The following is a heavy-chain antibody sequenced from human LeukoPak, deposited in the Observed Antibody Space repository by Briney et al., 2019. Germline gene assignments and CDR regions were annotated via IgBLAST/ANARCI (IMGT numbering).Heavy chain of an antibody. CDR1: GYTFTGYY. CDR2: INPNSGGT. V-gene: IGHV1-2*02. Sequence: ASVKVSCKASGYTFTGYYMHWVRQAPGQGLEWMGWINPNSGGTNYAQKFQGRVTMTRDTSISTAYMELSRLRSDDTAVYYCARDIGYCSGGSCYEAPLRIDYWGQGTLVTVSS. D-gene: IGHD2-15*01. CDR3: ARDIGYCSGGSCYEAPLRIDY. J-gene: IGHJ4*02.